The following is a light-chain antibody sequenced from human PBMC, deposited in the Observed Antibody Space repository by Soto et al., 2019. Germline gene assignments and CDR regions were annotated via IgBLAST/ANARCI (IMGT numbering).Light chain of an antibody. V-gene: IGKV3-20*01. Sequence: ETVLTQSPGTLSLSPGERATLSCRASQSVSSSYLAWYQQKPGQAPRLLIYGASSRATGIPDRFSGSGSGTDLTLTISRLEPEDFEVYYCQQYGSSPLTFGGGTKVEIK. CDR2: GAS. CDR1: QSVSSSY. CDR3: QQYGSSPLT. J-gene: IGKJ4*01.